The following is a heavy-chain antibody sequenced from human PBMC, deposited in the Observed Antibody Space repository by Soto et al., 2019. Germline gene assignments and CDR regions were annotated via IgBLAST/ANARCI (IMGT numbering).Heavy chain of an antibody. J-gene: IGHJ5*02. V-gene: IGHV3-7*03. CDR3: ARERGRYSYGYGSNWFDP. D-gene: IGHD5-18*01. CDR1: GFTFSSYW. Sequence: PGGSLRLSCAASGFTFSSYWMSWVRQAPGKGLEWVANIKQDGSEKYYVDSVKGRFTISRDNARNSLYLQMNSLRAEDTAVYYCARERGRYSYGYGSNWFDPWGQGTLVTVS. CDR2: IKQDGSEK.